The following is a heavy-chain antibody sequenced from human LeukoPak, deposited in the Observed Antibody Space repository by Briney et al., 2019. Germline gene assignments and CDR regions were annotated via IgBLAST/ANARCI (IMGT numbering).Heavy chain of an antibody. V-gene: IGHV1-46*01. D-gene: IGHD6-19*01. CDR3: ARAGEVYNSGSYLEY. CDR2: INPSGGST. J-gene: IGHJ4*02. CDR1: GYTFTSYY. Sequence: ASVKVSCKASGYTFTSYYMHWVRQAPGQGLEWMGIINPSGGSTSYAQKFQGRVTMTRDTSTSTGYMELSSPRSEDTAVYYCARAGEVYNSGSYLEYWGQGTLVTVSS.